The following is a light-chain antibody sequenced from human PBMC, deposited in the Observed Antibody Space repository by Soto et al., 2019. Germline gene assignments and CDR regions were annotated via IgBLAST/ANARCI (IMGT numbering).Light chain of an antibody. CDR2: STS. V-gene: IGKV1-39*01. CDR1: PRVNRY. J-gene: IGKJ1*01. CDR3: QQSYSNPRT. Sequence: DIQMTPSPSSLSASVGDRVTITCRASPRVNRYLNWYQQKEGKAPKLLIYSTSILESGVPSRFSASGSGTDFTLTINSLQPEDFATYYCQQSYSNPRTFGQGTKVEVK.